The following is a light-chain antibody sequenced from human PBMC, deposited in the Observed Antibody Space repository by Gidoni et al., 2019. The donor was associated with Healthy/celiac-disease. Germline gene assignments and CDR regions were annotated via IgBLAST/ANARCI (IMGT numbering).Light chain of an antibody. CDR3: QQYNNWPLYT. CDR2: GAS. CDR1: QSVSSN. V-gene: IGKV3-15*01. Sequence: LSCRASQSVSSNLARYQQKPGQAPRLLIYGASTRATGISARFSGSGSGTEFTLTISSLQSEDFAVYYCQQYNNWPLYTFGQGTKLEIK. J-gene: IGKJ2*01.